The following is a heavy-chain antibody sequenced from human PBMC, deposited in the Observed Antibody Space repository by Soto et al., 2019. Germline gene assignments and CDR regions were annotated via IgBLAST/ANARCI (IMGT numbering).Heavy chain of an antibody. CDR2: ISANNGNT. V-gene: IGHV1-18*01. CDR1: GYTFTSYG. CDR3: ALTTTVETANY. J-gene: IGHJ4*02. D-gene: IGHD4-17*01. Sequence: QVQLVQSGAEVKKPGASVKVSCKASGYTFTSYGISWVRQAPGQGLEWMGWISANNGNTNYAQKIQGRVTMTTDTSTSTAYMVPRSLTSDDTAVYYCALTTTVETANYWGQGTLVTVSS.